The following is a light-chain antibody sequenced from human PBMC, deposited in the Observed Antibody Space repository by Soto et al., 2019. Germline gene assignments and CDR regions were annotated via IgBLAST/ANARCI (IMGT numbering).Light chain of an antibody. J-gene: IGKJ3*01. V-gene: IGKV3-20*01. CDR3: QQCGGSPLFT. CDR2: GAS. CDR1: QSVSSSY. Sequence: EIVLTQSPGTLYLSPGERATLSCRASQSVSSSYLAWYQQKPGQAPRLLIYGASSRAAGIPDRFSGSGSGTDFTLTISRLEPEDVAVYYCQQCGGSPLFTFGPGTKVDIK.